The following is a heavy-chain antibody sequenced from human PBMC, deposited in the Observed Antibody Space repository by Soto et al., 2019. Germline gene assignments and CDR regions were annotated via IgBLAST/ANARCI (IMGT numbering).Heavy chain of an antibody. V-gene: IGHV3-48*03. D-gene: IGHD3-16*01. J-gene: IGHJ4*02. CDR2: IGTSGSII. CDR3: ARDQWGEGGFDY. CDR1: GFTFSSYE. Sequence: VQLVESGGGVVQPGRSLRLSCAASGFTFSSYEMNWVRQAPGKGLEWVSYIGTSGSIIHYADSVKGRFTISRDNAKNSLYLQMNSLRAEDTAVYYCARDQWGEGGFDYWGQGTLVTVSS.